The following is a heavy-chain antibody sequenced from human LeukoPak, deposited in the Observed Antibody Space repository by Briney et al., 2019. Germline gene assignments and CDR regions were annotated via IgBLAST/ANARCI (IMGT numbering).Heavy chain of an antibody. J-gene: IGHJ4*02. CDR2: IWYEGSNK. V-gene: IGHV3-33*01. CDR3: PRDRGHGATLGDY. Sequence: GVSLRLSCAASGFTFSSYGMHWVRQAPGKGVEGVAVIWYEGSNKYYGDSVEGGFTISRDNSKNTLYLPMNRLRAEDTAVYYCPRDRGHGATLGDYWGQGTLLTVSS. D-gene: IGHD7-27*01. CDR1: GFTFSSYG.